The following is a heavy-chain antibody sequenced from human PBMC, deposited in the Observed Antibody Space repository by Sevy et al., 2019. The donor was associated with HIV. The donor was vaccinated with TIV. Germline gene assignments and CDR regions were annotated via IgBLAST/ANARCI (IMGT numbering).Heavy chain of an antibody. CDR1: GFSLNDYW. CDR3: VRAIATDASF. D-gene: IGHD2-21*01. CDR2: INQNGSVS. V-gene: IGHV3-7*01. Sequence: GGSLRLSCAVSGFSLNDYWMSWVRQAPGKGLEWVANINQNGSVSYYVDSVKGRFTISRDDARNLLYLQMNNLRVEDTALYCCVRAIATDASFWGQGTLVTVSS. J-gene: IGHJ1*01.